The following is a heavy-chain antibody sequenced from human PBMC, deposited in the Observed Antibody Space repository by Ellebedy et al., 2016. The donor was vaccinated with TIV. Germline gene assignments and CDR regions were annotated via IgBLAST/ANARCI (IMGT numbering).Heavy chain of an antibody. CDR2: ISSSSSTI. D-gene: IGHD6-25*01. CDR1: GFTFSSYS. CDR3: ARESYSSVPDC. J-gene: IGHJ4*02. Sequence: GESLKISCAASGFTFSSYSMNWVRQAPGKGLEWVSYISSSSSTIYYADSVKGRFTTSRDNAENSLYLQMNSLRAEDTAVYYCARESYSSVPDCWGQGTLVTVSS. V-gene: IGHV3-48*04.